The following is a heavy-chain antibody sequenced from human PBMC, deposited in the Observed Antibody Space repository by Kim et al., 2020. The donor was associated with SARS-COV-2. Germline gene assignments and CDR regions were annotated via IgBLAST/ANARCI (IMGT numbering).Heavy chain of an antibody. V-gene: IGHV3-23*01. Sequence: GGSLRLSCAASGFTFSSYAMSWVRQAPGKGLEWVSAISGSGGSTYYADSVKGRFTISRDNSKNTLYLQMNSLRAEDTAVYYCAKLGVWDSSGNEDYWGQGTLVTVSS. CDR3: AKLGVWDSSGNEDY. CDR1: GFTFSSYA. CDR2: ISGSGGST. J-gene: IGHJ4*02. D-gene: IGHD3-22*01.